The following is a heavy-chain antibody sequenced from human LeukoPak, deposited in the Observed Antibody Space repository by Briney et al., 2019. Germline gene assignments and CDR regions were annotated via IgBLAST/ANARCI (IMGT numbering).Heavy chain of an antibody. CDR1: GDSISSSNCY. J-gene: IGHJ6*03. Sequence: SETLSLTCTVSGDSISSSNCYWGWIRQPPGKGLEWIGSIYFSGGTYYNPSLKSRVTISVDTSKNQFSLKLSSVTAADTAVYYCARLGQQYSSGWYRLYYYYYMDVWGKGTTVTVSS. CDR3: ARLGQQYSSGWYRLYYYYYMDV. D-gene: IGHD6-19*01. V-gene: IGHV4-39*07. CDR2: IYFSGGT.